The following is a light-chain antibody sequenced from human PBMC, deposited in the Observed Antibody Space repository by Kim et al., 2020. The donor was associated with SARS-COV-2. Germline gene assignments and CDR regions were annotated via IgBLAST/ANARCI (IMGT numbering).Light chain of an antibody. V-gene: IGKV3-20*01. CDR3: QQYGDSRT. CDR2: DAS. J-gene: IGKJ1*01. Sequence: EIVLTQSPGTLSLSPGERATLSCRASQSVISSSLAWYQQKPGQAPRLFIYDASSRAAGIPDRFSGSGSRTDFTLTISRLEPEDFAVYYCQQYGDSRTFGQGTKVDIK. CDR1: QSVISSS.